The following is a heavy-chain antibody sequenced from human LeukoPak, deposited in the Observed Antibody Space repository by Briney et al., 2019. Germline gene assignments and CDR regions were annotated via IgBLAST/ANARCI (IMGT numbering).Heavy chain of an antibody. Sequence: SQTLSLTCTVSGGSISSGSYYWSWIRQPAGKGLEWIGRIYTSGSTNYNPSLKSRVTISVDTSKNRFSLKLSSVTAADTAVYYCAGDYYGSGSYRHYWGQGTLVTVSS. CDR3: AGDYYGSGSYRHY. D-gene: IGHD3-10*01. V-gene: IGHV4-61*02. CDR2: IYTSGST. J-gene: IGHJ4*02. CDR1: GGSISSGSYY.